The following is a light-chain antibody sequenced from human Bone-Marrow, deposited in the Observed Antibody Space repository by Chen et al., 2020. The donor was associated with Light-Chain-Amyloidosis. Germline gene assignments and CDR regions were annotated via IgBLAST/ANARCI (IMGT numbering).Light chain of an antibody. CDR2: DDC. CDR1: NIGSTS. V-gene: IGLV3-21*02. Sequence: SYVLTQPSSVSVAPGQTATIACGGNNIGSTSVHWYQQTPGQAPLLVVYDDCDRPSGIPERLSGSNSGNTATLTISRVEAGDEAGYYCQVWDRSSDRPVFGGGTKLTVL. CDR3: QVWDRSSDRPV. J-gene: IGLJ3*02.